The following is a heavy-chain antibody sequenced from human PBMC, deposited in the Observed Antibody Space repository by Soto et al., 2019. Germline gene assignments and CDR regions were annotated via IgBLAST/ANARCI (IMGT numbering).Heavy chain of an antibody. D-gene: IGHD3-22*01. Sequence: SETLSLTCTVSADSLSSYYWTWIRQPPGKGLEWIGYISYSGTTNYNPSLKSRVTISIDTSKNQFSLKLSSVTAADTAVYYCARGRQYYDSSGYYYYFDYWGQGTLVNVSS. CDR3: ARGRQYYDSSGYYYYFDY. CDR1: ADSLSSYY. V-gene: IGHV4-59*01. CDR2: ISYSGTT. J-gene: IGHJ4*02.